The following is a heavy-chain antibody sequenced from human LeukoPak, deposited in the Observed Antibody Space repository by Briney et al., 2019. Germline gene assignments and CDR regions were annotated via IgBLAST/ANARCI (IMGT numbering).Heavy chain of an antibody. CDR2: ISSSSSTI. Sequence: QTGGSLRLSCAASGFTFSSYGMTWVRQAPGKGLEWVSYISSSSSTIYYADSVKGRFTISRDNAKNSLYLQLNSLRAEDTAVYYCARSLVVGATYPYHWGQRTLVTVSS. CDR1: GFTFSSYG. CDR3: ARSLVVGATYPYH. D-gene: IGHD1-26*01. V-gene: IGHV3-48*01. J-gene: IGHJ5*02.